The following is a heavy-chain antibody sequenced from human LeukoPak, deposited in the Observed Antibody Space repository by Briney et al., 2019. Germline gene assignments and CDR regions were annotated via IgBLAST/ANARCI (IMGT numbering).Heavy chain of an antibody. Sequence: GGSLRLSCAASGFTFSSYSMNWVRQAPGKGLEWVSSISSSSSYIYYADSVKGRFTISRDNAKNSLYLQMNSLRAEDTAVYYCASSQGGSFGAAIWGQGTLVTVSS. CDR2: ISSSSSYI. D-gene: IGHD2-15*01. CDR1: GFTFSSYS. J-gene: IGHJ4*02. CDR3: ASSQGGSFGAAI. V-gene: IGHV3-21*01.